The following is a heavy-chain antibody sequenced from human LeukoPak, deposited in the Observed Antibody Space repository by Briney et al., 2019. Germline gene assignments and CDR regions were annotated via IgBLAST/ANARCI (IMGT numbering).Heavy chain of an antibody. CDR1: GDTISRSSY. CDR3: PCTLGYCSVTSGHAPFDP. V-gene: IGHV4-39*01. J-gene: IGHJ5*02. CDR2: IYHSGST. D-gene: IGHD2-2*03. Sequence: PSETLSLTCTVSGDTISRSSYWGCIRQSPGKGLEWIGTIYHSGSTYYNPSLKSRVTMSADTSTDQLSLRLRSVTAADTAVYYCPCTLGYCSVTSGHAPFDPWGQGILVTVSS.